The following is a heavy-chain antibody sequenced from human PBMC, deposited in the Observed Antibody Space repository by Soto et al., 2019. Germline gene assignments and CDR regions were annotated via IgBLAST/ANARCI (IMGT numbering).Heavy chain of an antibody. CDR1: GLTFTNCV. V-gene: IGHV3-33*01. Sequence: GGSLRLSCAASGLTFTNCVFHWVRQAPGKGLEWVAAIWSDGNNRYNGGAVEGRFTISKDNSKNMLYLQMNDLRVEDTALYYCARDSIRVPADFDYWGQGTLVTVSS. J-gene: IGHJ4*02. D-gene: IGHD1-20*01. CDR3: ARDSIRVPADFDY. CDR2: IWSDGNNR.